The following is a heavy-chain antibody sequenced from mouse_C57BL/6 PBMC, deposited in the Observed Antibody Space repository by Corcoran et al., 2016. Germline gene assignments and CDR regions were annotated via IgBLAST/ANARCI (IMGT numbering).Heavy chain of an antibody. V-gene: IGHV1-75*01. CDR2: IFPGSGST. J-gene: IGHJ4*01. Sequence: QVQLQQSGPELVKPGASVKISCKASGYTFTDYYINWVKQRPGQGLEWIGWIFPGSGSTYYNEKFKGKATLTVDKSTSTDYMLLSSLTSEDSAVYFGARTDKGNYAMDYWGQGTSVTVSS. CDR1: GYTFTDYY. CDR3: ARTDKGNYAMDY.